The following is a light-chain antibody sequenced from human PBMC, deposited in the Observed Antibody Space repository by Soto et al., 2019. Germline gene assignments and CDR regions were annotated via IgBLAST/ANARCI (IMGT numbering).Light chain of an antibody. CDR1: QSVTSN. V-gene: IGKV3-15*01. Sequence: IVMTQSPATLSVSPGERAILSCRASQSVTSNLAWYQQKPGQAPRLLIYTTSTRATGIAARFSGSGSQTEFTLTISSLQSEDFAVYYCQQYHKWPLTFGQGTKVEIK. CDR3: QQYHKWPLT. CDR2: TTS. J-gene: IGKJ1*01.